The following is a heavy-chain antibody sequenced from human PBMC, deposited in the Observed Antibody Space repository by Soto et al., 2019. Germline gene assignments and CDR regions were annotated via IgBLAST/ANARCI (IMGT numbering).Heavy chain of an antibody. CDR2: SHHSGST. Sequence: QSSSSALDDTSCDYYIWRALLQSRREGLEGIGESHHSGSTQYNPSLKSRVSLSVDTSTKQFSLKMTSMTAADRGVYYCARGVDSWGGYLFWGQGTPVTVS. CDR1: DTSCDYYI. CDR3: ARGVDSWGGYLF. V-gene: IGHV4-34*01. J-gene: IGHJ4*02. D-gene: IGHD3-3*01.